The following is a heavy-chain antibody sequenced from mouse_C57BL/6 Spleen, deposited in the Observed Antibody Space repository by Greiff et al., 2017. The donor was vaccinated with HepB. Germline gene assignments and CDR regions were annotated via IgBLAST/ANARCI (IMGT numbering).Heavy chain of an antibody. CDR2: IYPRSGNT. CDR1: GYTFTSYG. CDR3: ARRDGYYGGFDY. Sequence: QVQLKESGAELARPGASVKLSCKASGYTFTSYGISWVKQRTGQGLEWIGEIYPRSGNTYYNEKFKGKATLTADKSSSTAYMELRSLTSEDSAVYFCARRDGYYGGFDYWGQGTTLTVSS. J-gene: IGHJ2*01. D-gene: IGHD2-3*01. V-gene: IGHV1-81*01.